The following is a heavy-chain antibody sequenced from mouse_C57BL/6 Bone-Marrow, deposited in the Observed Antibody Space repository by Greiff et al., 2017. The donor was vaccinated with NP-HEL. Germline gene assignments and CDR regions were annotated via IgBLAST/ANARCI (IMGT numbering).Heavy chain of an antibody. Sequence: QVQLQPPGAELVKPGASVKLSCKASGYTFTSYWMHWVKQRPGQGLEWIGMIHPNSGSTNYNEKFKSKATLTVDKSSSTAYMQLSSLTSEDSAVYYCATYGYDGGPFDYWGQGTTLTVSS. CDR2: IHPNSGST. V-gene: IGHV1-64*01. J-gene: IGHJ2*01. CDR3: ATYGYDGGPFDY. D-gene: IGHD2-2*01. CDR1: GYTFTSYW.